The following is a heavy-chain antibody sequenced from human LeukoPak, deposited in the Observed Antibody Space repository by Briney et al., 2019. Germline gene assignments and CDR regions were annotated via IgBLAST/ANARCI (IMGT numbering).Heavy chain of an antibody. CDR3: AKGRGYSYGLPFLY. Sequence: GGSLRLSCAASGFTFSSYGMHWVRQPPSKVMEWVAFIRYDGSNKYYADSVKGRFTISRDNSKNTLYLQMNSLRAEDTAVYYCAKGRGYSYGLPFLYWGQGTLVTVSS. V-gene: IGHV3-30*02. D-gene: IGHD5-18*01. CDR1: GFTFSSYG. CDR2: IRYDGSNK. J-gene: IGHJ4*02.